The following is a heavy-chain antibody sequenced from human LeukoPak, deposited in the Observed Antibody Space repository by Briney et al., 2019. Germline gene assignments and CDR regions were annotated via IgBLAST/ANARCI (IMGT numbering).Heavy chain of an antibody. J-gene: IGHJ1*01. D-gene: IGHD3-22*01. CDR1: GFTFSSYA. Sequence: GGSLRLSCAASGFTFSSYAMSWVRQAPGTGLEWVSAISGSGGSTYYADSVKGRFTISRDNSKNTLYLQINSLRAEDTAVYYCAKDRGDYYDSSGYAEYFQHWGQGTLVTVSS. CDR2: ISGSGGST. V-gene: IGHV3-23*01. CDR3: AKDRGDYYDSSGYAEYFQH.